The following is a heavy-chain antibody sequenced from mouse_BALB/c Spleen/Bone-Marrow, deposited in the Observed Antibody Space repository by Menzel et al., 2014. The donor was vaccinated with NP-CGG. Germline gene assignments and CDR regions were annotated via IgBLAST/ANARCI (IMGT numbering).Heavy chain of an antibody. D-gene: IGHD1-1*01. J-gene: IGHJ4*01. V-gene: IGHV1-14*01. Sequence: VQLQQSGPELVNPGASVKMSCKASGYTFTRYVMYWVKQKPGQGLEWIGYINPYNDGTKYNEKFKGKATLTSDKSSSTAYMELSSLTSEDSAVYYCARSLLRADYWGQGTSVTVSS. CDR3: ARSLLRADY. CDR1: GYTFTRYV. CDR2: INPYNDGT.